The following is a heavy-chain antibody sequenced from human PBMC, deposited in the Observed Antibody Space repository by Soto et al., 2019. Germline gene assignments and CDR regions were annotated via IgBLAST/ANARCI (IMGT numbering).Heavy chain of an antibody. Sequence: PXGALSLSSEAPGSTFSSDNMNWVRQAPGKGLEWVSYISSSSSTIYYADSVKGRFTISRDNAKNSLYLQMNSLRDEDTAVYYCERDPNGVATFWGQGTTVTVSS. J-gene: IGHJ6*02. V-gene: IGHV3-48*02. CDR1: GSTFSSDN. D-gene: IGHD5-12*01. CDR2: ISSSSSTI. CDR3: ERDPNGVATF.